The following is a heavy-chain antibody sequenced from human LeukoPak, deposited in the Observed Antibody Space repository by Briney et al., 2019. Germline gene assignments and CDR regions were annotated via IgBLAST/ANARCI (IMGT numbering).Heavy chain of an antibody. Sequence: SETLSLTCTVSGDSIRGYYWNWIRQSAGKGLEWIGRIFPGGTTQYNPSLKSRVTMSVDTSNNQFSLSLISVTAADTAVYFCARDNPSGWRFDFWGQGALVTV. D-gene: IGHD6-19*01. CDR3: ARDNPSGWRFDF. V-gene: IGHV4-4*07. CDR1: GDSIRGYY. CDR2: IFPGGTT. J-gene: IGHJ4*02.